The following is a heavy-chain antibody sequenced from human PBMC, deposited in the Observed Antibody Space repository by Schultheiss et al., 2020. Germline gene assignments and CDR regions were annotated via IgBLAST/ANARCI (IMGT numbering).Heavy chain of an antibody. CDR2: IYWIDDK. V-gene: IGHV2-5*01. J-gene: IGHJ4*02. Sequence: CGPTLVKPTQTLTLTCTFSGFSLSTSGVGVGWIRQPPGKALEWLALIYWIDDKRYSPSLKSRLTITKDTSRNQVVLTMTNMDPVDTATYHCAHANFYDKGRGFDYWGQGTQVTVSS. CDR3: AHANFYDKGRGFDY. D-gene: IGHD3-22*01. CDR1: GFSLSTSGVG.